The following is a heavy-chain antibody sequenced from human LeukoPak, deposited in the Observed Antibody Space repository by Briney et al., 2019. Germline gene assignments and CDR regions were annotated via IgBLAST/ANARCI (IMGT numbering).Heavy chain of an antibody. CDR1: GYSFTSYW. J-gene: IGHJ6*02. V-gene: IGHV5-10-1*01. D-gene: IGHD3-10*01. Sequence: GESLKISCKGSGYSFTSYWISWVRQMPGKGLEWMGRIDPSDSYTNYSPSFQGHVTISADKSISTAYLQWSSLKASDTAVYYCARQIRAVGGPPILPWAKYYYGMDVWGQGTTVTVSS. CDR2: IDPSDSYT. CDR3: ARQIRAVGGPPILPWAKYYYGMDV.